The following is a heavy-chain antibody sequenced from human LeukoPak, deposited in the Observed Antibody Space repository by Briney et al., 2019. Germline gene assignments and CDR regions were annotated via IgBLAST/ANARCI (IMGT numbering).Heavy chain of an antibody. CDR2: INTYNGNT. D-gene: IGHD4-17*01. Sequence: ASVKVSCKASGYTFTSYGISWVRQAPGQGLEWMGWINTYNGNTKYTQRLQGRVTVTTDTSTSTAYMELRSLRSDDTAVYYCAIDYGHFPVGDYWGQGTLDTVSS. CDR1: GYTFTSYG. J-gene: IGHJ4*02. V-gene: IGHV1-18*04. CDR3: AIDYGHFPVGDY.